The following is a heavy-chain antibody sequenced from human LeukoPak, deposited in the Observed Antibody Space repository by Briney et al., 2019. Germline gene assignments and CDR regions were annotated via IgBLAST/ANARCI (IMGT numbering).Heavy chain of an antibody. J-gene: IGHJ4*02. V-gene: IGHV3-9*01. D-gene: IGHD3-3*01. CDR3: AKDMGFSSYLES. CDR2: ISWNSVSI. CDR1: GFTFDDSA. Sequence: PGGSLRVSCTASGFTFDDSAMHWVRQPPGNGLEWVSGISWNSVSIGYADSVKGRFTISRDNAKKSLYLQMNSLRAEDTAFYYCAKDMGFSSYLESWGQGTLVSVSS.